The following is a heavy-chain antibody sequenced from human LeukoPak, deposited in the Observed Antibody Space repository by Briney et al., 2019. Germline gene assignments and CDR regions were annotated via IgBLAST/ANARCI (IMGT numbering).Heavy chain of an antibody. V-gene: IGHV3-64*01. D-gene: IGHD3-10*01. CDR1: GFSVSNYG. J-gene: IGHJ4*02. Sequence: GGSLRLSCVASGFSVSNYGMHWVRQALGKGLESVSALNRNGDSTYYANSVKDRFVISRDNSKNTLYLQMGSLTPEDSGIYYCARGIIRGPPEYWGQGTLVTVSS. CDR2: LNRNGDST. CDR3: ARGIIRGPPEY.